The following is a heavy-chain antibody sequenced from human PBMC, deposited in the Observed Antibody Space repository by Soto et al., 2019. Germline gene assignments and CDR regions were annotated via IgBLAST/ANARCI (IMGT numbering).Heavy chain of an antibody. CDR2: IYPGDSDT. CDR1: GYSFTSYW. D-gene: IGHD2-15*01. CDR3: ARFYGGYCSGGSCSYNWFDP. Sequence: GESLKISCKGSGYSFTSYWIGWVRQMPGKGLEWMGIIYPGDSDTRYSPSFQGQVTISADKSISTAYLQWSSLKASDTAMYCCARFYGGYCSGGSCSYNWFDPWGQGTLVTVSS. V-gene: IGHV5-51*01. J-gene: IGHJ5*02.